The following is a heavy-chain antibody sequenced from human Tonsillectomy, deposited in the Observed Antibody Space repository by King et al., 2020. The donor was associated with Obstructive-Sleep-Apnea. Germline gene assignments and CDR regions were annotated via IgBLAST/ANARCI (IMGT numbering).Heavy chain of an antibody. CDR2: INDSGST. D-gene: IGHD5-18*01. Sequence: VQLQQWGAGLLKPSETLSLTCAVYGGSFSSYYWSWIRQSPGKGLEWIGEINDSGSTNYNPSLKSRVTISVDTSKNQFSLPLTSVTAADTAVFYCARGGYGYGNSGMDVWGQGTTVTVSS. CDR1: GGSFSSYY. J-gene: IGHJ6*02. V-gene: IGHV4-34*01. CDR3: ARGGYGYGNSGMDV.